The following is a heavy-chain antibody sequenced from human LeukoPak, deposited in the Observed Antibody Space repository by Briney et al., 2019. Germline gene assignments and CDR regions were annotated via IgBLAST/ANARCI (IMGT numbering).Heavy chain of an antibody. Sequence: SETLSLTRTVSGGSISSSSYYWGWIRQPPGKGLEWIGSIYYSGSTYYNPSLKSRVTISVDTSKNQFSLKLSSVTAADTAVYYCARHVVRRTTTVTTYSWFDPWGQGTLVTVSS. V-gene: IGHV4-39*01. D-gene: IGHD4-17*01. CDR2: IYYSGST. CDR3: ARHVVRRTTTVTTYSWFDP. CDR1: GGSISSSSYY. J-gene: IGHJ5*02.